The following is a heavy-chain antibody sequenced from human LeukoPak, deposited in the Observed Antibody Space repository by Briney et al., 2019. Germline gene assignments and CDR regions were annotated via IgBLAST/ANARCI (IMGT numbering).Heavy chain of an antibody. Sequence: SQTLSLTCAISGDSVSSNSAAWNWIRQSPSRGLEGLGRTYYRSKWYNDYAVSVKSRITINPDTSKNQFSLQLNSVTPEDTAVYYCARISTYYYDSSGYAFDIWGQGTMVTVSS. J-gene: IGHJ3*02. CDR1: GDSVSSNSAA. V-gene: IGHV6-1*01. CDR2: TYYRSKWYN. CDR3: ARISTYYYDSSGYAFDI. D-gene: IGHD3-22*01.